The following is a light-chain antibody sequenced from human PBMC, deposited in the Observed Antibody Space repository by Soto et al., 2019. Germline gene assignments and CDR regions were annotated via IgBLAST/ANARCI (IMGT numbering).Light chain of an antibody. J-gene: IGKJ4*01. CDR2: GAS. CDR3: QQYNNWPPLT. V-gene: IGKV3-15*01. CDR1: QSVRNN. Sequence: EIVMTQSPATLSVSPGERATLSCRASQSVRNNLIWYQQKSGQAPRLLIYGASTRATGIPARFSGSGSGTEFTLTISSLQSEDFAVYYCQQYNNWPPLTFGGGTKVDIK.